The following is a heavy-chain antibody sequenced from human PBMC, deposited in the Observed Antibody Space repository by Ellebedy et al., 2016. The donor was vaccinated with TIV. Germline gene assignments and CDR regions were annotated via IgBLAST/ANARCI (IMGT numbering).Heavy chain of an antibody. CDR1: GFTLSSCS. J-gene: IGHJ4*02. V-gene: IGHV3-48*04. CDR2: MSSSTSAI. CDR3: ARETRGYAGIFDY. Sequence: GESLKISXAASGFTLSSCSMNWVRQAPGKGLEWLSYMSSSTSAIYYADSVKGRFTISRDNDKNSLYLQMNSLRAEDTALYYCARETRGYAGIFDYWGQGTLVTASS. D-gene: IGHD2-15*01.